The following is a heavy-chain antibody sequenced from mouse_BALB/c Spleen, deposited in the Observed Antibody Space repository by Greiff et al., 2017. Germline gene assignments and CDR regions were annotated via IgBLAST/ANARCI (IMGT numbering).Heavy chain of an antibody. Sequence: VQLQQSGPELVKPGASVRISCKASGYTFTSYYIHWVKQRPGQGLEWIGWIYPGNVNTKYNEKFKGKATLTADKSSSTAYMQLSSLTSEDSAVYFCARFSNAMDYWGQGTSVTVSS. V-gene: IGHV1S56*01. J-gene: IGHJ4*01. CDR1: GYTFTSYY. CDR3: ARFSNAMDY. CDR2: IYPGNVNT.